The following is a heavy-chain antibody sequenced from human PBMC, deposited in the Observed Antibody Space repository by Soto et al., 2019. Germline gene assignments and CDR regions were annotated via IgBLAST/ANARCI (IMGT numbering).Heavy chain of an antibody. D-gene: IGHD1-1*01. J-gene: IGHJ4*02. V-gene: IGHV3-30*18. CDR1: GFIFSTSG. CDR2: ISYDGSNE. Sequence: QVQLVQSGGGVVQPGRSLRLSCVASGFIFSTSGMHWVRQVPGKGLEWVAHISYDGSNEYYADSVKGRFTVSRDNAKNTLDLQMTGLKTEDTALYYCTKEYIVGTTWGYFESWGQGALVIVSS. CDR3: TKEYIVGTTWGYFES.